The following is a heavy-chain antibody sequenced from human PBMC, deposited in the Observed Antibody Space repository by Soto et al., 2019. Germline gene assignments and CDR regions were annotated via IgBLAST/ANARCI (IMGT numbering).Heavy chain of an antibody. Sequence: SETLSLTCTVSGGSISSGGYYWSWIRQHPGKGLEWIGYIYYSGSTYYNPSLKSRVTISVDTSKNQFSLKLSSVTAADTAVYYCARVRDIVATIDYWGQGTLVTV. J-gene: IGHJ4*02. D-gene: IGHD5-12*01. CDR1: GGSISSGGYY. CDR3: ARVRDIVATIDY. V-gene: IGHV4-31*03. CDR2: IYYSGST.